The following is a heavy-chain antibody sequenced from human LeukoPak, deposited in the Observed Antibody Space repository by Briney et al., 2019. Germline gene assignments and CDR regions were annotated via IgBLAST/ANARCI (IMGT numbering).Heavy chain of an antibody. Sequence: SVKVSCTASGGTFSSYAISWVRQAPGQGLEWMGGIIPIFGTANYAQKFQGGVTITADESTSTAYMELSSLRSEDTAVYYCARGQNDANYYDSSGPPIYWGQGTLVTVSS. CDR2: IIPIFGTA. D-gene: IGHD3-22*01. CDR1: GGTFSSYA. V-gene: IGHV1-69*13. CDR3: ARGQNDANYYDSSGPPIY. J-gene: IGHJ4*02.